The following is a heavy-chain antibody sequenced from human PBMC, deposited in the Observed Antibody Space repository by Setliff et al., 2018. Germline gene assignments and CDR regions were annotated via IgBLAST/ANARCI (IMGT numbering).Heavy chain of an antibody. Sequence: KTSETLSLTCTVSGGSISSHYWSWIRQPPGKGLEWIGYIYYSGSTYYNASLKSRLTISVDTAKNQFSLKLTSVTAADTAVYYCARTGTYRYFDYWGQGTRVTVSS. CDR2: IYYSGST. V-gene: IGHV4-59*08. D-gene: IGHD1-1*01. J-gene: IGHJ4*02. CDR1: GGSISSHY. CDR3: ARTGTYRYFDY.